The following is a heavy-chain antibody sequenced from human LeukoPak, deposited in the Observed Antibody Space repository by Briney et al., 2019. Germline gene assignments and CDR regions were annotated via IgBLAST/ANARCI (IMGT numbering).Heavy chain of an antibody. CDR1: GFTFKSYT. CDR2: ITSSPSYV. J-gene: IGHJ6*02. D-gene: IGHD2-2*01. CDR3: ARDFGRTSDWQPRLYYGMDV. V-gene: IGHV3-21*01. Sequence: GGSLRLSCAASGFTFKSYTMNWVRQAPGKGLEWVSSITSSPSYVSYADSVKGRFTISRDNAKNSLSLQMNSLRAEDTAVYYCARDFGRTSDWQPRLYYGMDVWGQGTTVTVSS.